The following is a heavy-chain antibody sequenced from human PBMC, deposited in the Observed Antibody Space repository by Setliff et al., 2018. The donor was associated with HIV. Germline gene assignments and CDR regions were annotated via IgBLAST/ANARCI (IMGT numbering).Heavy chain of an antibody. CDR3: AKDRAPGNPPLQWLGD. CDR1: GFTFNSYG. V-gene: IGHV3-30*02. D-gene: IGHD6-19*01. Sequence: GGSLRLSCAASGFTFNSYGMHWVRQAPGKGLEWVAVIWYDGSNKYYADSVKGRFTISRDNSKNTLYLQMNSLRGEDTAVYYCAKDRAPGNPPLQWLGDWGQGTLVTVSS. CDR2: IWYDGSNK. J-gene: IGHJ4*02.